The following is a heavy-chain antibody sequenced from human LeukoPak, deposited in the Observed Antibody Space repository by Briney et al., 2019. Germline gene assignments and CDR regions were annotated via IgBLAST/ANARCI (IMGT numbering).Heavy chain of an antibody. Sequence: GGSLRLSCAASGFTFSSYAMHWVRQAPGKGLEWVAVISYDGSNKYYADSVKGRFTTSRDNSKDTLYLQMNSLRAEDTAVYYCARDPGGPAAAGYFDYWGQGTLVTVSS. CDR3: ARDPGGPAAAGYFDY. J-gene: IGHJ4*02. CDR2: ISYDGSNK. D-gene: IGHD6-13*01. CDR1: GFTFSSYA. V-gene: IGHV3-30-3*01.